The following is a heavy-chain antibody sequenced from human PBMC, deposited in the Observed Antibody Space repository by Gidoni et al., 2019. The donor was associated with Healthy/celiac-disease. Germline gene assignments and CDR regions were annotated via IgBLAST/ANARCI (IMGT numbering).Heavy chain of an antibody. CDR2: MNPSSGTT. D-gene: IGHD6-19*01. CDR3: ARVPRGYSSGWYTLHDFDY. J-gene: IGHJ4*01. V-gene: IGHV1-8*01. Sequence: VQRVQSGAEVKKPGASVKVSCKASGYPFTSYDINWVRQATGQGIAWMGWMNPSSGTTGYAQKCQGRVTVTRNTSISTAYMELSSLRSEDTAVYYCARVPRGYSSGWYTLHDFDYGGHVTLVTVSS. CDR1: GYPFTSYD.